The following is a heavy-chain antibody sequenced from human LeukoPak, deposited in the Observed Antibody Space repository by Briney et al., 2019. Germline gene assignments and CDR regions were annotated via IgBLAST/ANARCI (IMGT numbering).Heavy chain of an antibody. V-gene: IGHV3-66*01. CDR3: AREIRGIWDVVVVAATGLYYYGMDV. J-gene: IGHJ6*02. CDR2: IYSGGST. Sequence: GGSLRLSCAASGFTVSSNYMSWVRQAPGKGLEWVSVIYSGGSTYYADSVKGRFTISRDNAKNSLYLQMNSLRAEDTAVYYCAREIRGIWDVVVVAATGLYYYGMDVWGQGATVTVSS. CDR1: GFTVSSNY. D-gene: IGHD2-15*01.